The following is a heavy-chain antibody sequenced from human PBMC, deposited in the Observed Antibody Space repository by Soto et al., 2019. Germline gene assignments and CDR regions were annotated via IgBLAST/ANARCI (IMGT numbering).Heavy chain of an antibody. J-gene: IGHJ4*02. Sequence: QVQLQQWGAGLLKPSETLSLTCAVYGGSFSGYYWSWIRQPPGKGLEWIGEINHSGSTNYNPSLKSRVTISVDPSKNQVSLKLRSVTAADTAVYYCARGGYSGLSYWGQGTLVTVSS. V-gene: IGHV4-34*01. D-gene: IGHD6-13*01. CDR3: ARGGYSGLSY. CDR1: GGSFSGYY. CDR2: INHSGST.